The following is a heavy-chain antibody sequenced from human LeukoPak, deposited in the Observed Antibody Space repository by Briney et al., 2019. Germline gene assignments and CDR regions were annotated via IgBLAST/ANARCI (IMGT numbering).Heavy chain of an antibody. J-gene: IGHJ1*01. CDR1: GGTFSSYA. CDR3: ARDRAAAAGRGYFQH. Sequence: SVKVSCKASGGTFSSYAISWVRQAPGQGLEWMGRIIPILGIANYAQKFQGRVTITADKSTSTAYMELSSLRSEDTAVYYCARDRAAAAGRGYFQHWGQGTLVTVSS. CDR2: IIPILGIA. D-gene: IGHD6-13*01. V-gene: IGHV1-69*04.